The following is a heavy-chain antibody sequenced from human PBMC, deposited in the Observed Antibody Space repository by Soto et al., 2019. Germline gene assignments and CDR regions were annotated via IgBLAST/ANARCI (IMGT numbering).Heavy chain of an antibody. CDR2: INYSGSI. J-gene: IGHJ6*03. D-gene: IGHD2-21*01. CDR1: GGSIDSPDYY. Sequence: SETLSLTCTVSGGSIDSPDYYWGWIRLPPGKGLQWVANINYSGSIYYNPSLKSRVTMSVDTSKNQFSLTLNSVTAADTATYYCARGGISHWAYFYYMDVWDRGTTVTVSS. V-gene: IGHV4-39*07. CDR3: ARGGISHWAYFYYMDV.